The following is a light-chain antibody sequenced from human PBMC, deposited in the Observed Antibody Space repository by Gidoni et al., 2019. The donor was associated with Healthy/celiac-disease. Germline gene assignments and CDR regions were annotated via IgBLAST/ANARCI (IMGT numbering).Light chain of an antibody. CDR2: AAS. CDR3: LQDYNYPRT. Sequence: AIQMTQSPSSLSASVGDRVTVTCRASQGIRNDLAWYQQKPGQAPKLLIYAASTLQSGVPSRFSGSGSGTDFTLTISSLQPEDFATYYCLQDYNYPRTFGPGTKVDIK. CDR1: QGIRND. J-gene: IGKJ3*01. V-gene: IGKV1-6*01.